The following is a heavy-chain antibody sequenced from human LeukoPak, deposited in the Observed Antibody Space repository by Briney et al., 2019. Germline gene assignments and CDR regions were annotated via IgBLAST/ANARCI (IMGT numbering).Heavy chain of an antibody. V-gene: IGHV3-23*01. J-gene: IGHJ4*02. CDR3: ANFPPDNEWELPDFDY. CDR2: ISGSGGST. CDR1: GFTFSSYA. Sequence: EPGRSLRLSCAASGFTFSSYAMSWVRQAPGKGLEWVSAISGSGGSTYYADSVKGRFTISRDNSKNTLYLQMNSLRAEDTAVYYCANFPPDNEWELPDFDYWGQGTLVTVSS. D-gene: IGHD1-26*01.